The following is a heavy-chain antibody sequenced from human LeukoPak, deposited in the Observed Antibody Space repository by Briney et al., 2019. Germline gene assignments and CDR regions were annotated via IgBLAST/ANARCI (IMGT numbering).Heavy chain of an antibody. J-gene: IGHJ4*02. CDR2: INPSGGNT. D-gene: IGHD6-19*01. CDR1: GYTFTSYY. V-gene: IGHV1-46*01. Sequence: ASVKVSCKASGYTFTSYYMHWVRQAPGQGLEWMGIINPSGGNTNYAQKLQGRVTMTTDTSTSTAYMELSRLRSDDTAVYYCARDLKRGYSSGRYSWGTGSSNDFWGQGTLVTVSS. CDR3: ARDLKRGYSSGRYSWGTGSSNDF.